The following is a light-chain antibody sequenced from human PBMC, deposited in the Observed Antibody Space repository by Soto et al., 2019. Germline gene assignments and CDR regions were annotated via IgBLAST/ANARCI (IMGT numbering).Light chain of an antibody. V-gene: IGKV1-39*01. CDR2: AAS. J-gene: IGKJ4*01. Sequence: DIQMTQSPSSLSAYVGDRVTITCRASQSINSYLNWYQQKPGKAPKLLIYAASSLQSGVSSRFSGSGSGTDFTLTISSLQPEDFATYYCQQSYSTPLTFGGGTKVDIK. CDR1: QSINSY. CDR3: QQSYSTPLT.